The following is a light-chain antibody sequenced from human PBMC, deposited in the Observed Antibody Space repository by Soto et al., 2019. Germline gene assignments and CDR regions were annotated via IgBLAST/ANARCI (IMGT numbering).Light chain of an antibody. CDR2: WAS. CDR3: QQYECTPST. Sequence: DIVMTQSPDSLAVSLGERATINCKSSQSVLYSSNNKNDLAWYQQRQGQPPKLLIYWASTRESGVPDRFSGIRTGTDSTLTITSLQSEDVAVYYCQQYECTPSTFGPGPKLEIK. J-gene: IGKJ2*01. CDR1: QSVLYSSNNKND. V-gene: IGKV4-1*01.